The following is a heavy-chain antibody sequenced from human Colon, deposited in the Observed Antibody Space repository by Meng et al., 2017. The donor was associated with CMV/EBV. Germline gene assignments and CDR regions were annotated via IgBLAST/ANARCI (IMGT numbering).Heavy chain of an antibody. CDR1: CYTFTNFG. Sequence: QVPLVQSGAEVKKPGASVKVSCKTSCYTFTNFGISCVRQAPGQGLEWMAYISPYNGDTNYAQRFQGRVALTTDTSTSTVYMELGSLTSDDTAMYYCARELARGGYWGQGTLVTVSS. J-gene: IGHJ4*02. V-gene: IGHV1-18*01. CDR3: ARELARGGY. CDR2: ISPYNGDT.